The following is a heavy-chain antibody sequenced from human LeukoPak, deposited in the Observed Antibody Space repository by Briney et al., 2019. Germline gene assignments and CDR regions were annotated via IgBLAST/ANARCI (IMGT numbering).Heavy chain of an antibody. D-gene: IGHD2-2*02. Sequence: SETLSLTCAVYGGSFSGYYWSWIRQPPGKGLEWIGEINHSGSTNYNPSLKSRVTISVDTSKNQFSLKLSSVTAADTAVYYCANLGYCSSTSCYTRNMDVWGKGTTVTVSS. V-gene: IGHV4-34*01. CDR1: GGSFSGYY. J-gene: IGHJ6*03. CDR3: ANLGYCSSTSCYTRNMDV. CDR2: INHSGST.